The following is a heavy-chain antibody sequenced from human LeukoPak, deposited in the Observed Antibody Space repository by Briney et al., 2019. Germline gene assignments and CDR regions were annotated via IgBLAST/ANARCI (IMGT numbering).Heavy chain of an antibody. J-gene: IGHJ4*02. Sequence: PGGSLRLSCAASGFTFSSYALHWVRQAPGKGLEWVAVISYDGSNKYFADSVKGRFTISRDNSKNTLYLQMNSLRAEDTAVYYCAKDSYYDSSGYYYLWGQGTLVTVSS. CDR2: ISYDGSNK. CDR3: AKDSYYDSSGYYYL. D-gene: IGHD3-22*01. CDR1: GFTFSSYA. V-gene: IGHV3-30-3*01.